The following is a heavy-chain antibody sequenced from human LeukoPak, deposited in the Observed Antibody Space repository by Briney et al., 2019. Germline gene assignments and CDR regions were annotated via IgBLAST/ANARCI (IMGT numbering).Heavy chain of an antibody. V-gene: IGHV1-69-2*01. CDR2: VDPEDGET. Sequence: GASVKVSCKASGYTFTDYYMHWVQQAPGKGLEWMGRVDPEDGETIYAEKFQGRVTITADTSTDTAYMELSSLRSEDTAVYYCATPAHMSIAAPFDPWGQGTLVTVSS. D-gene: IGHD6-6*01. J-gene: IGHJ5*02. CDR3: ATPAHMSIAAPFDP. CDR1: GYTFTDYY.